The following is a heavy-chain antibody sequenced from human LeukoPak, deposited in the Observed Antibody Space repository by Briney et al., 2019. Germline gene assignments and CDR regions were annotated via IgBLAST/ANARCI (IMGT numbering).Heavy chain of an antibody. D-gene: IGHD3-10*01. J-gene: IGHJ6*02. V-gene: IGHV3-30*18. CDR2: ISYDGSKK. CDR3: AKEKFGELIYGMDV. CDR1: GFTFSSYG. Sequence: GGSLRLSCVAPGFTFSSYGMHWVRQAPGKGLEWVAVISYDGSKKFHADSVKGRFTISRDNSKDTLYLQMNSLRAEDTALYYCAKEKFGELIYGMDVWGRGTTVTVSS.